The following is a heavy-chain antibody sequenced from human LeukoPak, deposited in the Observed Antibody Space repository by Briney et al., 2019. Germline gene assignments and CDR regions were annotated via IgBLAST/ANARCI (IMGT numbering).Heavy chain of an antibody. V-gene: IGHV3-23*01. D-gene: IGHD2-8*01. CDR3: AKDRCSNGVGCYYYYMDV. CDR1: GFTFSTYG. Sequence: GGSLRLSCAASGFTFSTYGMHWVRQAPGKGLQWVSAVSDSGGDTYYADSVKGRFTISRDNSKNTLYLHMSSLRAEDTAVYYCAKDRCSNGVGCYYYYMDVWGKGTTVTISS. J-gene: IGHJ6*03. CDR2: VSDSGGDT.